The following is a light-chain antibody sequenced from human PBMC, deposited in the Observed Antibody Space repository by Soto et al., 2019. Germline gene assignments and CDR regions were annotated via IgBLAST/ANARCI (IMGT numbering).Light chain of an antibody. J-gene: IGKJ2*01. Sequence: EIVMTQSPATLSVSPGERVTLSCRASQSVSSNLASYQQKPGQAPSLLIYGAFTRATGIPARFSGSGAGTAGTLTIISLQYEDFATTYCQQYNHSPPYTFGQGTKVEIK. V-gene: IGKV3-15*01. CDR1: QSVSSN. CDR3: QQYNHSPPYT. CDR2: GAF.